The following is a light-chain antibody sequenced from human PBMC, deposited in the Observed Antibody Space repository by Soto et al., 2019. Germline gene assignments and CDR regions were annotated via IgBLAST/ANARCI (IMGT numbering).Light chain of an antibody. CDR3: HQYENWPRT. Sequence: EIVLTQSPATLSVSPGERATLSCRASPSVSSNLACYQQKPGQAPRLLIYGASTRATGIPARFSGSGSGTEFTPTISNLQSEDFAVYYCHQYENWPRTFGQGTKVDIK. CDR2: GAS. J-gene: IGKJ1*01. V-gene: IGKV3-15*01. CDR1: PSVSSN.